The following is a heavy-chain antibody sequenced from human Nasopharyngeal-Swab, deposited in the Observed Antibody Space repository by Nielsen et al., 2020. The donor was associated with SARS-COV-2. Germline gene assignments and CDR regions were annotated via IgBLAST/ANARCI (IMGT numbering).Heavy chain of an antibody. CDR2: INPTGGST. D-gene: IGHD2-2*01. V-gene: IGHV1-46*01. CDR3: ARDAEGFYTKDQPYFDY. Sequence: ASVKVSCKASGYIFTNYYMHWVRQAPGQGLEWMGIINPTGGSTTYAQKFQGRVIMTRDTSTSTLYMELRGLRSEDTAVYFCARDAEGFYTKDQPYFDYWGQGSLVTVSS. J-gene: IGHJ4*02. CDR1: GYIFTNYY.